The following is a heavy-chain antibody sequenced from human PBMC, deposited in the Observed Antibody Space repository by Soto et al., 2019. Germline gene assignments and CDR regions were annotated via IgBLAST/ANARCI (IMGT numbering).Heavy chain of an antibody. CDR3: ARGADAFFYYGLDV. Sequence: SETLSLTCTVSGSSITSSYWSWIRRPPGKGLEWIAYIYDTGISGYTPSTSYNPSLKSRVTMSVDTSKSQFSLKLTSVTAADTAVYYCARGADAFFYYGLDVWGQGITVTVSS. V-gene: IGHV4-59*01. CDR2: IYDTGISGYTPST. D-gene: IGHD6-13*01. CDR1: GSSITSSY. J-gene: IGHJ6*02.